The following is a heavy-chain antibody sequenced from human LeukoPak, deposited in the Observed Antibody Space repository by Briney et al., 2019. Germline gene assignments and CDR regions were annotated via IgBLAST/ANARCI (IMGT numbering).Heavy chain of an antibody. CDR3: ARDRGPYSGYDSYYFDY. CDR1: GDSVFSNSS. CDR2: TYYRSKWYN. J-gene: IGHJ4*02. V-gene: IGHV6-1*01. Sequence: SQTLSLTCAISGDSVFSNSSWNWIRQSPSRGLEWLGRTYYRSKWYNDYVVSVKSRININPDTSKNQFSLKLSSVTAADTAVYYCARDRGPYSGYDSYYFDYWGQGTLVTVSS. D-gene: IGHD5-12*01.